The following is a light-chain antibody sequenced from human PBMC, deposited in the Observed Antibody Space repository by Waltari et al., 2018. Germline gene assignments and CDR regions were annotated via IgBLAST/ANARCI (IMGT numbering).Light chain of an antibody. Sequence: QSALTQPASVSGSPGQSITHSRTGTSTDVGGYTFVSWYQPHPGKAPKLMIYDVTNRPSGVSNHFSGSKSGNTASLTISGLQAEDEADYYCTSYTSSSTLVFGTGTRVTVL. CDR2: DVT. CDR3: TSYTSSSTLV. CDR1: STDVGGYTF. V-gene: IGLV2-14*03. J-gene: IGLJ1*01.